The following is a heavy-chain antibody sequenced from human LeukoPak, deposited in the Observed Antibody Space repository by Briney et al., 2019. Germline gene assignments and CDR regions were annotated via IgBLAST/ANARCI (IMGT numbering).Heavy chain of an antibody. J-gene: IGHJ6*02. CDR2: IIPIFGTA. Sequence: SVKVSCKASGGTFSSYAISWVRQAPGQGLEWMGGIIPIFGTANYAQKFQGRVTITADESTSTAYMELSSLRSEDTAVYYCARAVDYYYGMDVWGQGTTVTVSS. CDR1: GGTFSSYA. CDR3: ARAVDYYYGMDV. V-gene: IGHV1-69*13.